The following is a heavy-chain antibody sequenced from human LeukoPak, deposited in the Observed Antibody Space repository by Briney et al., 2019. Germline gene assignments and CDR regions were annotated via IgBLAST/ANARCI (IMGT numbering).Heavy chain of an antibody. J-gene: IGHJ3*02. CDR3: ARGEPRSDAFDI. CDR1: GGSFSGYY. D-gene: IGHD1-14*01. Sequence: TSETLSLTCAVYGGSFSGYYWSWIRQPPGKGLEWIGEINHSGSTNYNPSLKSRVTISVDTSKNQFSLKLSSVTAADTAVYYCARGEPRSDAFDIWGQGTMVTVSS. V-gene: IGHV4-34*01. CDR2: INHSGST.